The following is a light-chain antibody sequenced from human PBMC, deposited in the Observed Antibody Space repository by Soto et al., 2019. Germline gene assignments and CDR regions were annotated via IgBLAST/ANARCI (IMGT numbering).Light chain of an antibody. J-gene: IGLJ2*01. CDR1: SSNIGSDS. CDR2: RNN. V-gene: IGLV1-44*01. CDR3: AAWDDSLNGVV. Sequence: QSVLTQPPSASGTPGQRVTISCSGSSSNIGSDSVNWYQQLPGTAPKLLIYRNNQRPSGVPDRLSGSKSGTSAFLAISGLQSEDEADYYCAAWDDSLNGVVFGGGTKLTVL.